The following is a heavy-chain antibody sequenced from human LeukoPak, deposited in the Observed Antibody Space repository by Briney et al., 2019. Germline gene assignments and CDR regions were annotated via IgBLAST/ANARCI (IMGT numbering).Heavy chain of an antibody. D-gene: IGHD1-1*01. CDR1: GFTLSSYP. V-gene: IGHV3-23*01. Sequence: GGPLRLSCAASGFTLSSYPMICVRQAPGKALEWGSCMSGCGGSTYYADPVKGQFAISRDNSKNTLYLQMTSLRAEDTAVYYCAKCAQLDRRGGFDYWGQGTLVTVSS. CDR2: MSGCGGST. CDR3: AKCAQLDRRGGFDY. J-gene: IGHJ4*02.